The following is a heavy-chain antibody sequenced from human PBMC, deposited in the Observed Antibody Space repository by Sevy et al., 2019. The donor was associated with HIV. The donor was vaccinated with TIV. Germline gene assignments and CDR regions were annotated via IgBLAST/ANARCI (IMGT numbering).Heavy chain of an antibody. V-gene: IGHV4-34*01. CDR3: ARHCSSSSCSHAFDI. CDR2: INHSGST. D-gene: IGHD2-2*01. J-gene: IGHJ3*02. CDR1: GGSFSGYY. Sequence: SETLSLTCAVYGGSFSGYYWSWIRQPPGKGLEWIREINHSGSTNYNPSLKSRVTISVDTPKNQLSLKLNSVTAADTAVYYCARHCSSSSCSHAFDIWGQGTMVTVSS.